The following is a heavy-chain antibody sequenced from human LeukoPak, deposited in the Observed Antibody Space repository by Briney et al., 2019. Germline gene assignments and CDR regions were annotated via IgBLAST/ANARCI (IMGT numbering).Heavy chain of an antibody. CDR2: IDWNSGDI. CDR3: ARGLKRLPFGYFDL. J-gene: IGHJ2*01. V-gene: IGHV3-9*01. Sequence: PGGSLRLSCAASGFTFDDYAMHWVRQAPGKGLEWVSGIDWNSGDIGYADSVKGRFAISRDNAKNSLYLQMNSLRAEDTAVYYCARGLKRLPFGYFDLWGRGTLVTVSS. CDR1: GFTFDDYA.